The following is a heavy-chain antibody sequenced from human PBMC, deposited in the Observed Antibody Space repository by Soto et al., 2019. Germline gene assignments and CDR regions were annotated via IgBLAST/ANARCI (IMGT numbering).Heavy chain of an antibody. J-gene: IGHJ4*02. CDR2: IRSKAYGGTT. CDR1: GFTFGDYA. CDR3: TRDHRHLDY. Sequence: EVQLVESGGGLVQPGRSLGLSCTASGFTFGDYAMNWFRQAPGKGLEWVGFIRSKAYGGTTENAASVKGRFTISRDDSKSIAYLQMNSLKTEDTAVYYCTRDHRHLDYWGQGTLVTVSS. V-gene: IGHV3-49*03.